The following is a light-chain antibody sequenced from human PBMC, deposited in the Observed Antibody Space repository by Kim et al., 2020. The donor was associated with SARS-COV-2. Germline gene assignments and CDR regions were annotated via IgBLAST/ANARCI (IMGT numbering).Light chain of an antibody. CDR3: NSRDSSGNHVV. Sequence: ALVQTVRITCQGDSLRSFSASWYQQRPGQAPVLVIYGKSNRPSEVPDRFSGSSSGNTASLTITGAQAEDEADYYCNSRDSSGNHVVFGGGTQLTVL. CDR1: SLRSFS. J-gene: IGLJ2*01. V-gene: IGLV3-19*01. CDR2: GKS.